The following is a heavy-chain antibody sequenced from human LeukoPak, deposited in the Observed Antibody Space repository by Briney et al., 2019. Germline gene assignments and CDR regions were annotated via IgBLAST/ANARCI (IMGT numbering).Heavy chain of an antibody. CDR2: IYWDDDK. D-gene: IGHD3-10*01. J-gene: IGHJ4*02. CDR1: GFSLSTSGVT. Sequence: SGPTLVKPTQTLTLTCTFSGFSLSTSGVTVGWIRQPPGKALEWLALIYWDDDKRYSPSLKSRPTITKDTSKNQVVLTMTNMDPVDTATYYCAHTQVVRGVIVTYYFDYWGQGTLVTVSS. CDR3: AHTQVVRGVIVTYYFDY. V-gene: IGHV2-5*02.